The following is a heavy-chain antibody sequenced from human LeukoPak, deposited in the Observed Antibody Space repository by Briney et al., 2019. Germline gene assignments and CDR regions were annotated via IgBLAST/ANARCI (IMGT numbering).Heavy chain of an antibody. D-gene: IGHD4-17*01. CDR2: ISYDGSNK. CDR3: ARVGDNDAFDI. V-gene: IGHV3-30*03. CDR1: GFTFSSYA. Sequence: GGSLRLSCAAPGFTFSSYAMHWVRQAPGKGLEWVALISYDGSNKYYADSVKGRSTISRDNSKNTLYLQMGSLRAEDMAVYYCARVGDNDAFDIWGQGTMVTVSS. J-gene: IGHJ3*02.